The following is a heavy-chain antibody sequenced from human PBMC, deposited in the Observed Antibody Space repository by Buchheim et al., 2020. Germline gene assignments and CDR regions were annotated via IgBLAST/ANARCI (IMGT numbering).Heavy chain of an antibody. CDR3: ARECQDTVPRVGFDP. CDR2: MYYTGTT. CDR1: VGSISSSSYY. D-gene: IGHD2-15*01. V-gene: IGHV4-39*07. Sequence: QVQLQESGSGLVKSSETLSLTCTVSVGSISSSSYYWGWIRQPPGKGLEWIGTMYYTGTTYSNPSLKSRVTISLDTSKNHFSLKLSSVTAADTAVYYCARECQDTVPRVGFDPWGQGAL. J-gene: IGHJ5*02.